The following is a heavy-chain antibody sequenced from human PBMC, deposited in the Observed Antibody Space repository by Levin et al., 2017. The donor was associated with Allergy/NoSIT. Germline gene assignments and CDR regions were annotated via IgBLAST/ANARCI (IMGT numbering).Heavy chain of an antibody. J-gene: IGHJ6*02. CDR1: GFTFSDHY. CDR3: ATASCSGGDCYNYYYYAMDV. CDR2: TRNKVNSYTT. D-gene: IGHD2-15*01. Sequence: GGSLRLSCAGSGFTFSDHYMDWVRQAPGKGLEWVGRTRNKVNSYTTEYAASVKGRFTISRDDPSLYLQMNNLKAEDTAVYYCATASCSGGDCYNYYYYAMDVWGQGTTVTVSS. V-gene: IGHV3-72*01.